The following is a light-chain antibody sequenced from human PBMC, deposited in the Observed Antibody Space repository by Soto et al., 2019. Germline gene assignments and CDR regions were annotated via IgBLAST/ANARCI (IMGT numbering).Light chain of an antibody. CDR2: DVS. V-gene: IGLV2-14*01. CDR1: SSDVGGYNY. J-gene: IGLJ3*02. Sequence: QSVLTQPASVSGSPGPSITISCTGTSSDVGGYNYVSWYQQHPGKAPKLMIYDVSGRPSGVSDRFSGSKSGNTASLTISGLQAEDEADYYCGSYTITSSLVFGGGTKLTVL. CDR3: GSYTITSSLV.